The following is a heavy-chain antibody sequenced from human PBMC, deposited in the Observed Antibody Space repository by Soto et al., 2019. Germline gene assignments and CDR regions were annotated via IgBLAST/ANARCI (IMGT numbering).Heavy chain of an antibody. Sequence: PSETLSLTCTVSGGSIGSYYWSWIRQPPGKGLEWTGYIYYSGSTNYNPSLKSRVTISVGTSKKQFSLKLCYVTAADTAVYYCAREGDYYDSSGYHNWFDPWGQGTLVTVSS. J-gene: IGHJ5*02. CDR3: AREGDYYDSSGYHNWFDP. CDR1: GGSIGSYY. D-gene: IGHD3-22*01. V-gene: IGHV4-59*01. CDR2: IYYSGST.